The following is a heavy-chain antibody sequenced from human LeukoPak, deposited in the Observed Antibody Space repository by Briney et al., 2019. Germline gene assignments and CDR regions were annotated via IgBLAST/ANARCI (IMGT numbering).Heavy chain of an antibody. Sequence: SETLSLTCAVYGGSFSGYYWSWIRQPPGKGLEGIGEINHSGSTNYNPSLKSRVTISVDTSKNQFSLKLSSVTAADTAVYYCARGRSSDYYDSSGYYPGSYYFDYWSQGTLVTVSS. V-gene: IGHV4-34*01. CDR2: INHSGST. CDR1: GGSFSGYY. CDR3: ARGRSSDYYDSSGYYPGSYYFDY. J-gene: IGHJ4*02. D-gene: IGHD3-22*01.